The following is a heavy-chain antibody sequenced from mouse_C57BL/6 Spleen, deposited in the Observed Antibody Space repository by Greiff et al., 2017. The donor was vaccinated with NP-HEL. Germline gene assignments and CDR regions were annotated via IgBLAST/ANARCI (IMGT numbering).Heavy chain of an antibody. D-gene: IGHD1-1*01. CDR2: IDPENGDT. CDR1: GFNIKDDY. CDR3: TTTVGFAY. V-gene: IGHV14-4*01. Sequence: VLLQQSGAELVRPGASVKLSCTASGFNIKDDYMHWVKQRPEQGLEWIGWIDPENGDTEYASKFQGKATITADTSSNTAYLQLSSLTSEDTAVYYCTTTVGFAYWGQGTLVTVSA. J-gene: IGHJ3*01.